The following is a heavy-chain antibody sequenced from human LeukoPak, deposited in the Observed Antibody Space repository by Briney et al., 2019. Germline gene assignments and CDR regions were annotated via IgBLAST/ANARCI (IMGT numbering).Heavy chain of an antibody. CDR1: GDSVSSNGAA. CDR3: GRETDFGVVTN. D-gene: IGHD3-3*01. CDR2: TYYRSQQWYS. J-gene: IGHJ4*02. V-gene: IGHV6-1*01. Sequence: SQTLSLTCAICGDSVSSNGAAWNWIRQSPSRGLEWLGRTYYRSQQWYSDYAPSVKGRITLNPDTSKNQFSLHLNSVTPEDTAVYYCGRETDFGVVTNWGQGTLVTVSS.